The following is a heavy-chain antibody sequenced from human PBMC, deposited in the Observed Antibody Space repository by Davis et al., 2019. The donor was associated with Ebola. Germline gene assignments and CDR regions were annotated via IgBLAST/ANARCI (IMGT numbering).Heavy chain of an antibody. D-gene: IGHD3-22*01. CDR3: ARPLYYYGSGGSWWGAFDL. J-gene: IGHJ3*01. V-gene: IGHV5-51*01. Sequence: GESLKISCKGFGYSFTSYWIAWVRQMPGKGLEWMGIIYPADSDTRYSPSFQGQVTISADKSINTAYLQWSSLKVSDTATYYCARPLYYYGSGGSWWGAFDLWGQGTKVSVSS. CDR2: IYPADSDT. CDR1: GYSFTSYW.